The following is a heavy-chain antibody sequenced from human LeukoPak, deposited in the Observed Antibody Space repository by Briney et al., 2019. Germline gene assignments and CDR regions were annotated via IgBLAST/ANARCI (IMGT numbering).Heavy chain of an antibody. CDR3: AKVPSRVLGVTAPLRY. V-gene: IGHV3-23*01. Sequence: GGSPRLSCAASGFTFSSYAMTWVRQAPGKGLEWVSLMSTSADRIYYADSVKGRFTISRDNSKNTLYLQMNSLRAEDTAVYYCAKVPSRVLGVTAPLRYWGQGTLVTVSS. D-gene: IGHD3-10*01. CDR2: MSTSADRI. J-gene: IGHJ4*02. CDR1: GFTFSSYA.